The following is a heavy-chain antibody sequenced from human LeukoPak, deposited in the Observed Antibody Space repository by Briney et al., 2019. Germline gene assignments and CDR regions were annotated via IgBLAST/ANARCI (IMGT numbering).Heavy chain of an antibody. Sequence: ASVKVSCKASGGTFGSYAISWVRQAPGRGLEWMGGIIPIFGTANYAQKFQGRVTITADKSTSTAYMELSSLRSEDTAVYYCARATVTTPFDYWGQGTLVTVSS. D-gene: IGHD4-17*01. V-gene: IGHV1-69*06. CDR3: ARATVTTPFDY. CDR1: GGTFGSYA. J-gene: IGHJ4*02. CDR2: IIPIFGTA.